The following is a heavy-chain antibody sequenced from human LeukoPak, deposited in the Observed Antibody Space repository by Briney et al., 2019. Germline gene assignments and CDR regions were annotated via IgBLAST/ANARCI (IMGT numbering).Heavy chain of an antibody. V-gene: IGHV3-23*01. D-gene: IGHD6-6*01. CDR2: IGGDGGST. J-gene: IGHJ4*02. Sequence: GGSLRLSCAASRFIFSRYAMSWVRPAPGKGLEWVSAIGGDGGSTYSADSVKGRFTISRDDSKNTLYLQMNSLIAEDTAVYYCAKGSAVGRPYYFDSWGQGTLVTVSS. CDR3: AKGSAVGRPYYFDS. CDR1: RFIFSRYA.